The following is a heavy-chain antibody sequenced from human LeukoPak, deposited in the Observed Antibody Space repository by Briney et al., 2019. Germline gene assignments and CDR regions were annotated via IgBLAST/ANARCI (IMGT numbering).Heavy chain of an antibody. Sequence: PGGSLRLSCAASGFTFSSYAMHWVRQAPGKGLEWVAVISYDGSNKYYADSVKGRFTISRDNSKNTLYLQMNSLRAEDTSVYYCARDPFYSGSYGAFDIWGQGTMFTVSS. CDR2: ISYDGSNK. J-gene: IGHJ3*02. V-gene: IGHV3-30-3*01. D-gene: IGHD1-26*01. CDR1: GFTFSSYA. CDR3: ARDPFYSGSYGAFDI.